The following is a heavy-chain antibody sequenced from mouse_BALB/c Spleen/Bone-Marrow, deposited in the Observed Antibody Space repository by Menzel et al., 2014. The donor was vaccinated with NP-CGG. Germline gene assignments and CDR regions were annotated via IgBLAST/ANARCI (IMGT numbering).Heavy chain of an antibody. J-gene: IGHJ3*01. CDR2: IYPGDGDT. CDR1: GYAFSSYW. CDR3: ALYGNYAGN. V-gene: IGHV1-80*01. D-gene: IGHD2-1*01. Sequence: QVQLKESGAELVRPGSSVKISCKASGYAFSSYWMNWVKQRPGQGLEWIGQIYPGDGDTNYNGKFKGKATLTADKSSSTAYMQLSSLTSEDSAVYFCALYGNYAGNWGQGTLVTVSA.